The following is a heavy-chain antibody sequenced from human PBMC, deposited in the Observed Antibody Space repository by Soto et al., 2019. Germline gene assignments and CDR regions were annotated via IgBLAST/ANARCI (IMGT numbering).Heavy chain of an antibody. CDR1: GGTFSSYA. J-gene: IGHJ6*02. D-gene: IGHD3-22*01. CDR2: IIPIFGTA. CDR3: ARKSYYDSSGYSIYYYYYGMDV. V-gene: IGHV1-69*13. Sequence: SVKVSCKASGGTFSSYAISWVRQAPGQGLEWMGGIIPIFGTANYAQKFQGRVTITADESTSTAYMELSSLRSEDTAVYYCARKSYYDSSGYSIYYYYYGMDVWGQGTTVTVSS.